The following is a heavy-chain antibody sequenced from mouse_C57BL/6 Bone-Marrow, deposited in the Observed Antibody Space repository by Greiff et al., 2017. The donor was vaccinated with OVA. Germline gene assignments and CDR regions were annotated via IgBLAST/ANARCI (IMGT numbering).Heavy chain of an antibody. J-gene: IGHJ2*01. Sequence: QVTLKVSGPGILQPSQTLSLTCSFSGFSLSTFGMGVGWLRQPSGQGLEWLAHIWWDADTSSPPALKRRRTISKDTSKNPVCRKNANVDTADTATDYCARRALLDDNGHWGQGTTLTVAA. CDR1: GFSLSTFGMG. CDR2: IWWDADT. V-gene: IGHV8-8*01. D-gene: IGHD1-1*01. CDR3: ARRALLDDNGH.